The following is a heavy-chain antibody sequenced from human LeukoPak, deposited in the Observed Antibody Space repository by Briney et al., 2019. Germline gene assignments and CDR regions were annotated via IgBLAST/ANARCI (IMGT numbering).Heavy chain of an antibody. CDR3: ARLRQLWLYNWFDP. D-gene: IGHD5-18*01. CDR1: GGSFSSYY. CDR2: IYYSGST. Sequence: SETLSLTCAVYGGSFSSYYWGWIRQPPGKGLEWIGSIYYSGSTYYNPSLKSRVTISVDTSKNQFSLKLSSVTAADTAVYYCARLRQLWLYNWFDPWGQGTLVTVSS. J-gene: IGHJ5*02. V-gene: IGHV4-39*01.